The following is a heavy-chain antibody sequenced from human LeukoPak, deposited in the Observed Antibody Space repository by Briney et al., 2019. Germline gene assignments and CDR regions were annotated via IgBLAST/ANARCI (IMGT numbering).Heavy chain of an antibody. CDR2: ISYDGSNK. D-gene: IGHD1-20*01. CDR1: GFTFSSYA. V-gene: IGHV3-30*04. CDR3: ARDVNWNYCDY. Sequence: QAGGSLRLSCAASGFTFSSYAMHWVRQAPGKGLEWVAVISYDGSNKYYADSVKGRFTISRDNSKNTLYLQMNSLRAEDTAVYYCARDVNWNYCDYWGHGTLVTVSS. J-gene: IGHJ4*01.